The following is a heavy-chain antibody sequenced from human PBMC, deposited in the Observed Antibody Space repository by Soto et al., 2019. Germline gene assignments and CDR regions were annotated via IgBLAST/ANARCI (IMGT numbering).Heavy chain of an antibody. V-gene: IGHV1-46*01. Sequence: ASVKVSCKASGYTFTSYYMHWVRQAPGLGLEWMGIINPSGGSTSYAQKFQGRVTMTRDTSTSTVYMELSSLRSEDTAVYYCARDTAMIVVGPSRGYFDYWGQGTLVTVSS. CDR2: INPSGGST. J-gene: IGHJ4*02. CDR3: ARDTAMIVVGPSRGYFDY. CDR1: GYTFTSYY. D-gene: IGHD3-22*01.